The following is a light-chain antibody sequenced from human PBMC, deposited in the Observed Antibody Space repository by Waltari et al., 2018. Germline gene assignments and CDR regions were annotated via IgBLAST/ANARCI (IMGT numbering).Light chain of an antibody. CDR3: EQRNKWPVT. V-gene: IGKV3-11*01. Sequence: DIVLTQSPTTLSLSPGERAPLSCRARQSVANYLAWYQQKPGQAPRLLIYDVSNRATDIPARFSGSGFATDFTLTISDLKPEDIAVYYCEQRNKWPVTFGGGTKVEIK. CDR2: DVS. CDR1: QSVANY. J-gene: IGKJ4*01.